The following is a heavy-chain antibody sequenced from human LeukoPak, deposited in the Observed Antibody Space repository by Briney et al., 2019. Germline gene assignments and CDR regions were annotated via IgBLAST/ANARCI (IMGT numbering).Heavy chain of an antibody. CDR1: GYTFTSND. D-gene: IGHD1-26*01. V-gene: IGHV1-8*01. CDR2: MNPNSGNT. J-gene: IGHJ4*02. Sequence: ASVKVSCKXSGYTFTSNDINWVRQATRQGLEWMGRMNPNSGNTGYAQKFQGRVTMTRNTSISTAYMELSSLRSEDTAVYYCARTSDSGSYLDYYFDYWGQGTLVTVSS. CDR3: ARTSDSGSYLDYYFDY.